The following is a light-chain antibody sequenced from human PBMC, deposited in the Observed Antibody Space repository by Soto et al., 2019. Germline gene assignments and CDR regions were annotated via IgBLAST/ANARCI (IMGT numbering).Light chain of an antibody. CDR1: SSDVGGYNS. V-gene: IGLV2-8*01. Sequence: QSALTQPPSASGSPGQSVTIPCTGTSSDVGGYNSVSWYQQHPGKAPKLMIYEVSKRPSGVPDRCSGSKSGNTASLTVSGLQAEDEADYYCSSYAGSNNLGVFRGGTKLTVL. J-gene: IGLJ2*01. CDR2: EVS. CDR3: SSYAGSNNLGV.